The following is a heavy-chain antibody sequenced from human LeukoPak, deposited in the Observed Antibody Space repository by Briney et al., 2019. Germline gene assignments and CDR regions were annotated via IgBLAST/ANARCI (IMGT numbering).Heavy chain of an antibody. J-gene: IGHJ4*02. CDR1: GYTFTSYG. Sequence: ASVKVSCKTSGYTFTSYGISWVRQAPGQGLEWMGWINPNSGGTNSAQKFRGRVTITSDTSISTAYMELSRLRSDDTALYYCTRGSYYDSSGYSGARLFDYWGQGTLVTVSS. CDR3: TRGSYYDSSGYSGARLFDY. D-gene: IGHD3-22*01. V-gene: IGHV1-2*02. CDR2: INPNSGGT.